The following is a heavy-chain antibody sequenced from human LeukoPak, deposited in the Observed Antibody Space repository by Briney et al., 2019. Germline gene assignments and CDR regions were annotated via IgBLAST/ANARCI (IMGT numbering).Heavy chain of an antibody. CDR3: ARELMRTFDY. V-gene: IGHV1-18*01. CDR2: ISAYNGKT. Sequence: GASVKVSCKASGYTFNNFAVTWVRQAPGQGLEYMGWISAYNGKTNYVQKLQGRVTMTTDTSTSTVYMELRNLRSDDTAMYYCARELMRTFDYWGQGTLVTVSS. CDR1: GYTFNNFA. D-gene: IGHD3-16*01. J-gene: IGHJ4*02.